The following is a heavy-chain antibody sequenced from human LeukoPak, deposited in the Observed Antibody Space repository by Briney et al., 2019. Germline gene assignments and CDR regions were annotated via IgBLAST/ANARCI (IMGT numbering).Heavy chain of an antibody. CDR2: INHSGST. V-gene: IGHV4-34*01. J-gene: IGHJ4*02. CDR1: GGSFSGYY. CDR3: ARGRAWGNYFDY. D-gene: IGHD3-16*01. Sequence: SETLSLTCAVCGGSFSGYYWSWIRQPPGKGLEWIGEINHSGSTNYNPSLKSRVTISVDTSKNQFSLKLSSVTAADTAVYYCARGRAWGNYFDYRGQGTLVTVSS.